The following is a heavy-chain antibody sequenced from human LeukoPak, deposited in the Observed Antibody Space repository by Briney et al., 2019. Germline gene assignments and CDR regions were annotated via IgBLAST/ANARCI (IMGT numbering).Heavy chain of an antibody. CDR2: INPDSGGT. CDR1: GYTFTGYY. V-gene: IGHV1-2*02. J-gene: IGHJ6*03. CDR3: ARAPLGRYYYYTDV. Sequence: ASVKVSCKASGYTFTGYYMHWVRQAPGQGLEWMGWINPDSGGTNYAQKFQGRVTMTRDTSISTAYMELSSLRSEDTAVYYCARAPLGRYYYYTDVWGKGTTVTISS.